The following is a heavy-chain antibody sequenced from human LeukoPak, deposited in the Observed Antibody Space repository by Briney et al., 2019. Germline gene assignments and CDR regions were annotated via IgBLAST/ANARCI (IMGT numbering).Heavy chain of an antibody. CDR2: IKTDGSST. V-gene: IGHV3-74*01. CDR1: RFTLCEFL. Sequence: RGSPRLSCSASRFTLCEFLIHSVREAPGTGVGWVSSIKTDGSSTNYADSVKGRFAVSRANAKNALYLQMNSLRVEDTAVYYCARVIGWDEPFDLWGQGTMVTVSS. J-gene: IGHJ3*01. D-gene: IGHD1-26*01. CDR3: ARVIGWDEPFDL.